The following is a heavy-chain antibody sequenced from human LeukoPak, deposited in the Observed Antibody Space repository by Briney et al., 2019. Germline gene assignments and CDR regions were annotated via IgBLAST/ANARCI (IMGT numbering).Heavy chain of an antibody. CDR2: IYTSGST. V-gene: IGHV4-4*07. D-gene: IGHD5-12*01. CDR1: GGSISSYY. J-gene: IGHJ4*02. Sequence: SETLSLTCTVSGGSISSYYWSWIRQPAGKGLEWIGRIYTSGSTNYNPSLKSRVTMSVDTSKNQFSLKLSSVTAADTAVYYCATSGGRGYSGYDNHYFDYWGQGTLVTVSS. CDR3: ATSGGRGYSGYDNHYFDY.